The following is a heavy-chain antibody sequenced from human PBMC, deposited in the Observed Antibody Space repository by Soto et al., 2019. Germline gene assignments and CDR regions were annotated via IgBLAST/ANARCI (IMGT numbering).Heavy chain of an antibody. J-gene: IGHJ5*02. D-gene: IGHD6-19*01. CDR2: ISAYNGNT. CDR1: GYTFTSYG. CDR3: ARDAYSSGPFDP. V-gene: IGHV1-18*01. Sequence: ASVKVSCKASGYTFTSYGISWVRQAPGQGLEWMGWISAYNGNTNYAQKLQGRVTMTTDTSTSTGCMELRSLRSANTAVYYCARDAYSSGPFDPWGQGTLVTVSS.